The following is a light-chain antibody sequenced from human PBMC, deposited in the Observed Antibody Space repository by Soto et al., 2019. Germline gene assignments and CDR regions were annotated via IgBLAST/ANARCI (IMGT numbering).Light chain of an antibody. J-gene: IGLJ3*02. CDR1: NSNIGAGYD. V-gene: IGLV1-40*01. CDR3: CSYAGSYTLWV. Sequence: QLVLTQPPSVSGAPGQRVTISCTGSNSNIGAGYDVHWYQQLPGTAPKLIIYDVSKRPSGVPDRFSGSKSGNTASLTIPGLQADDEADYYCCSYAGSYTLWVFGGGTKLTVL. CDR2: DVS.